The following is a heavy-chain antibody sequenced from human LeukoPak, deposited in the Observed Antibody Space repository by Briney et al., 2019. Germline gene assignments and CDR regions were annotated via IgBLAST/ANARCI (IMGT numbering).Heavy chain of an antibody. Sequence: KPSETLSLTCTVSGGSISRYYWSWIRQTARKGLGWVWGFYTSGNTNYNPSLKSRVTMSVEKSKNQFSLKLSSVTAADTAVYYCVRDFGSGSSRRNNYYMDVWGKGTTVTVSS. CDR3: VRDFGSGSSRRNNYYMDV. CDR1: GGSISRYY. V-gene: IGHV4-4*07. CDR2: FYTSGNT. J-gene: IGHJ6*03. D-gene: IGHD3-10*01.